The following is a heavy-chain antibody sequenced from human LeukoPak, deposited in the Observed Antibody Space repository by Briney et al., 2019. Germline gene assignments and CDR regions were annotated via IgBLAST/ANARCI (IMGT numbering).Heavy chain of an antibody. CDR3: ARWGYSTGWYGAGAEDF. CDR2: IYYSGST. Sequence: NPSETLPLTCTVSGGSISSGGYYWSWIRQHPGKGLEWIGYIYYSGSTYYNPSLKSRVNISIDTSKKQFSLKLSSVTAADTAVYYCARWGYSTGWYGAGAEDFWGQGTLVTVSS. J-gene: IGHJ4*02. D-gene: IGHD6-19*01. CDR1: GGSISSGGYY. V-gene: IGHV4-31*03.